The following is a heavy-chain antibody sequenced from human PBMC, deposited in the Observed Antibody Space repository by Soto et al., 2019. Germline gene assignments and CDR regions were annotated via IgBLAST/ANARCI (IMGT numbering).Heavy chain of an antibody. CDR1: GYTFTSYD. CDR2: MNPNSGNT. V-gene: IGHV1-8*01. Sequence: ASVKVSCKASGYTFTSYDINWVRQATGQGLEWMGWMNPNSGNTGYAQKFQGRVTMTRNTSISTAYMELSSLRSEDTAVYYCARVRRVVVIRRWGYYYGMDVLGQGTTVTVSS. J-gene: IGHJ6*02. D-gene: IGHD3-22*01. CDR3: ARVRRVVVIRRWGYYYGMDV.